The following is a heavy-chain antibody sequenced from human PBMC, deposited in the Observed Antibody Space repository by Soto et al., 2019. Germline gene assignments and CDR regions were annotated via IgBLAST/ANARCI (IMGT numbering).Heavy chain of an antibody. CDR3: AREVQVHTPAFVY. CDR1: GGTFNTYA. V-gene: IGHV1-69*19. Sequence: QVQLVQSGAEMKKPGSSVKVSCQFSGGTFNTYAMNWVRQAPGQGPEWMGDISPMFGAANYAPKFQGRVNITADESTGTSYMQLSSLTSEDTALYFCAREVQVHTPAFVYWGQGTLVTVSS. J-gene: IGHJ4*02. D-gene: IGHD3-10*01. CDR2: ISPMFGAA.